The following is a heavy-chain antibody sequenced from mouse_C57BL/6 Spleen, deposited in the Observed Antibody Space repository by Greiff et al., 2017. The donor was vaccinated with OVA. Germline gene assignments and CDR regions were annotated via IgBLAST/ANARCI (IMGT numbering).Heavy chain of an antibody. CDR2: INPGSGGT. Sequence: VKLMESGAELVRPGTSVKVSCKASGYAFTNYLIEWVKQRPGQGLEWIGVINPGSGGTNYNEKFKGKATLTADKSSSTAYMQLSSLTSEDSAVYFCARRGGATHGMDYWGQGTSVTVSS. J-gene: IGHJ4*01. D-gene: IGHD3-1*01. CDR3: ARRGGATHGMDY. CDR1: GYAFTNYL. V-gene: IGHV1-54*01.